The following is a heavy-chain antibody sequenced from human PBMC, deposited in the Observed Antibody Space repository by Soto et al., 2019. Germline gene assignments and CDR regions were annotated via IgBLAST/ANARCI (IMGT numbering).Heavy chain of an antibody. CDR2: IYDSGST. D-gene: IGHD3-3*01. J-gene: IGHJ4*02. CDR1: GDSIRSYY. Sequence: SETLSLTCTVSGDSIRSYYWSWIRQPPGKGLEWIGYIYDSGSTNYNPSLKSRVTISVDTSKSQFSLNLDSVTAADTAVYFCARDFAYFDSWGQGTLVTVSS. V-gene: IGHV4-59*01. CDR3: ARDFAYFDS.